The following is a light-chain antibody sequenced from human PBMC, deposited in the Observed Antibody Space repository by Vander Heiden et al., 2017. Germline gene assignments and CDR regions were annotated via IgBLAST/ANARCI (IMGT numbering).Light chain of an antibody. CDR2: DVN. CDR3: SSYTTSSTYV. CDR1: SSDVGYNY. Sequence: QSTLTQPASVSGSPGQSITISCTGTSSDVGYNYVSWYQQHPGKVPKLIIYDVNNQPSGISNRISGSKSGNTASLTISGLQAGDEADYYCSSYTTSSTYVFGTGTKVTVL. J-gene: IGLJ1*01. V-gene: IGLV2-14*03.